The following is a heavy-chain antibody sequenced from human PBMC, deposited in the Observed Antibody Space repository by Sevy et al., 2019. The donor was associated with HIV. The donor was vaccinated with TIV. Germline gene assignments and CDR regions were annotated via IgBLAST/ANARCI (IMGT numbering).Heavy chain of an antibody. CDR1: GFTFSSYG. D-gene: IGHD1-1*01. Sequence: GGSLRLSCAASGFTFSSYGMHWVRQAPGKGLEWVAVIWYDGSNKYYADSVKGRFTISRDNSKNTRYLQMNSLRAEDTAVYYCARDKLAGDRGGYYYYGMDVWGQGTTVTVSS. J-gene: IGHJ6*02. CDR2: IWYDGSNK. V-gene: IGHV3-33*01. CDR3: ARDKLAGDRGGYYYYGMDV.